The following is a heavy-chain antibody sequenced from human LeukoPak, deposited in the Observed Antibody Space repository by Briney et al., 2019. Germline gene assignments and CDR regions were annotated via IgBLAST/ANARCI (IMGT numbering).Heavy chain of an antibody. V-gene: IGHV3-66*01. J-gene: IGHJ4*02. Sequence: GGSLRLSCAASGFAVSVNYMTWVRLTPGKGLEWVSLLHSDGTTYYAESVKGRFTIPTDNSKNTLYLQMNSLRVEDTALYYCAGRRKEAAAFDDWGQGTLVTVSS. CDR2: LHSDGTT. D-gene: IGHD6-13*01. CDR1: GFAVSVNY. CDR3: AGRRKEAAAFDD.